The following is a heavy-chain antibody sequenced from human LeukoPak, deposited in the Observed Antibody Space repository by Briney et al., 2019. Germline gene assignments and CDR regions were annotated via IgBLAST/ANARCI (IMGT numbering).Heavy chain of an antibody. J-gene: IGHJ4*02. CDR1: GFTFGSSA. CDR3: AKIFGSGSYNTPPAGY. D-gene: IGHD3-10*01. Sequence: PGGSLRLSCAASGFTFGSSAMSWVRQAPWKGLEWVSAISASGYATYYADSVKGRFTISRDNSKNTLFLQMNGLRAEDTAVFYCAKIFGSGSYNTPPAGYWGQGTLVTVSS. V-gene: IGHV3-23*01. CDR2: ISASGYAT.